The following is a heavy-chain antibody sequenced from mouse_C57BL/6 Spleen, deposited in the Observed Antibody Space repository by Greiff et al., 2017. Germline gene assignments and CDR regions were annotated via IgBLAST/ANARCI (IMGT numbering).Heavy chain of an antibody. J-gene: IGHJ2*01. CDR2: INPGSGGT. D-gene: IGHD4-1*01. Sequence: QVQLQQSGAELVRPGTSVKVSCKASGYAFTNYLIEWVKQRPGQGLEWIGVINPGSGGTNYNEKFKGKATLTADKSSSTAYMQLSSLTSEDSAVYFCARRGTGTKGFDYWGQGTTLTVSS. V-gene: IGHV1-54*01. CDR3: ARRGTGTKGFDY. CDR1: GYAFTNYL.